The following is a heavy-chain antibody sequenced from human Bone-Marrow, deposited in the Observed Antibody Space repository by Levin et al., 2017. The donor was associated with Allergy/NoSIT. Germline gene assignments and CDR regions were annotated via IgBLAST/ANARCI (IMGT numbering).Heavy chain of an antibody. Sequence: GESLKISCAASGFTVSRNYMSWVRQAPGKGLEGVSIIYSGGDTYYSDSVKGRFTIPRDSSKNTLYLQMNSLRAEDTAGYYCATSPTAGYWGQGSLDTVSS. V-gene: IGHV3-53*01. CDR2: IYSGGDT. J-gene: IGHJ4*02. CDR3: ATSPTAGY. CDR1: GFTVSRNY.